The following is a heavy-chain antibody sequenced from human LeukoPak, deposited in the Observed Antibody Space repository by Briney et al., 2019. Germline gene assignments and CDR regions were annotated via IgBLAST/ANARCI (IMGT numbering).Heavy chain of an antibody. Sequence: GASVKVSCKASGYTFTGYYMHWVRQAPGQGLEWMGWINPNSGGTNYAQKVQGRVTMTRDTSISTAYMELSRLRSDDTAVYYCARLAYCGGDCPFDYWGQGTLVTVSS. CDR3: ARLAYCGGDCPFDY. V-gene: IGHV1-2*02. D-gene: IGHD2-21*02. CDR2: INPNSGGT. J-gene: IGHJ4*02. CDR1: GYTFTGYY.